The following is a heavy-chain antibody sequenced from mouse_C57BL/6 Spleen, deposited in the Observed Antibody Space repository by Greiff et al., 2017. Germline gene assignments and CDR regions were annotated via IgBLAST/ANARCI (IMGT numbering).Heavy chain of an antibody. CDR3: ARRAVVATGAMDY. J-gene: IGHJ4*01. CDR2: INPYNGGT. V-gene: IGHV1-19*01. Sequence: EVQLVESGPVLVKPGASVKMSCKASGYTFTDYYMNWVKQSHGKSLEWIGVINPYNGGTSYNQKFKGKATLTVDTSSSTAYMELNRLTSEDSAVYYCARRAVVATGAMDYWGQGTSVTVSS. CDR1: GYTFTDYY. D-gene: IGHD1-1*01.